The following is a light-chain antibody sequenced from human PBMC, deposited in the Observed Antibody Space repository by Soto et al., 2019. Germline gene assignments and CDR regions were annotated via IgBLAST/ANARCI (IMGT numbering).Light chain of an antibody. J-gene: IGKJ3*01. Sequence: VVLTQSPLTLPVTLGQPASISCRSSQSLVYSDGITYLNWFHQRPGQSPRRLIYKVSNRDSGVPDRFSGSGSGTDFTLEISRVEAGDVGVYYCMQGSHWPPLFGPGTKVEI. CDR1: QSLVYSDGITY. V-gene: IGKV2-30*01. CDR2: KVS. CDR3: MQGSHWPPL.